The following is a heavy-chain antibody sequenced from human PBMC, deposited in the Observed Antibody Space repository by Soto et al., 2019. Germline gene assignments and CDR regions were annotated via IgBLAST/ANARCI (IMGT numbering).Heavy chain of an antibody. CDR2: ISGSGGST. Sequence: GGSLRLSCAASGFTFSSYAMSWVRQAPGKGLEWVSAISGSGGSTYYADSVKGRFTISRDNSKNTLYLQMNSLRAEDTAVYYCAKDWAYCSSTSCQDYYYYMDVWGKGTTVTVSS. D-gene: IGHD2-2*01. CDR3: AKDWAYCSSTSCQDYYYYMDV. J-gene: IGHJ6*03. CDR1: GFTFSSYA. V-gene: IGHV3-23*01.